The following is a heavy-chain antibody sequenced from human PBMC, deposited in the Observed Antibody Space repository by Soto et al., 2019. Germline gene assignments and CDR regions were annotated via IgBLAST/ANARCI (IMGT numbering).Heavy chain of an antibody. J-gene: IGHJ6*03. CDR1: GYTFTSYG. CDR3: ARDSIWSAARPGYYYYMDV. D-gene: IGHD6-6*01. V-gene: IGHV1-18*01. Sequence: GASVKVSCKASGYTFTSYGISWVRQAPGQGLEWMGWISAYNGNTNYAQKLQGRVTMTTDTSTSTAYMELRSLRSDDTAVYYCARDSIWSAARPGYYYYMDVWGKGTTVTVSS. CDR2: ISAYNGNT.